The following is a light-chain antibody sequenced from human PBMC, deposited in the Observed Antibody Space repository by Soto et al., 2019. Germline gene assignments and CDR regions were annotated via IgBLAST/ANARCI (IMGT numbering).Light chain of an antibody. CDR3: QQRNSWPLT. V-gene: IGKV3-11*01. CDR2: DAS. Sequence: EIVLTQSPATLSLSPGERATLSCRASQSVNSYLAWYQQKPGQAPRLLIYDASNRATGIPARFSGSGSGTDFTLSISSLESEDFAVYYCQQRNSWPLTFGGGTKVEIK. J-gene: IGKJ4*01. CDR1: QSVNSY.